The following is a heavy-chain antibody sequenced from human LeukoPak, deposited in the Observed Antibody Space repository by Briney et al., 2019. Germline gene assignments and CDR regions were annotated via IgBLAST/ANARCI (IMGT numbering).Heavy chain of an antibody. V-gene: IGHV3-33*03. CDR2: IWYDGSNK. Sequence: PGGSLRLSCAASGFTFSSYGTHWVRQAPGKGLEWVAVIWYDGSNKYYADSVKGRFTISRDKSKNTLYLQMNSLRAEDTAVYYCAKESAEVASTHDYWGQGTLVTVSS. J-gene: IGHJ4*02. CDR3: AKESAEVASTHDY. CDR1: GFTFSSYG. D-gene: IGHD2-15*01.